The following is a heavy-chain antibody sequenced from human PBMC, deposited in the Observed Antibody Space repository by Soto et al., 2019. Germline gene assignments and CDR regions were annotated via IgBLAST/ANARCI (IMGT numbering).Heavy chain of an antibody. D-gene: IGHD6-19*01. J-gene: IGHJ1*01. Sequence: PGGSLRLSCAAAGFSVSTSHISWVRQAPRKGLEWVSVIYSGGITYYADSVKGRFTISRDNSKNTLYLQMNSLRAEDTAVYYCAKGVPGIAVAGTGYFQHWGQGTLVTISS. CDR3: AKGVPGIAVAGTGYFQH. V-gene: IGHV3-53*01. CDR1: GFSVSTSH. CDR2: IYSGGIT.